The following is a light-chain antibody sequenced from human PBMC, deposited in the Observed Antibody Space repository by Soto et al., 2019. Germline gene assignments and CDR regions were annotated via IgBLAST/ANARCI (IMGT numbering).Light chain of an antibody. Sequence: DIQMTQSPSTLSASVGDRVTITYRASQIINNWLAWYQQKPGKAPNLLIYKASSLGSGVPSRFSGSGSGTEFTLTISSLQPDDFATYYCQQYNTYSKTFGQGTKVEIK. V-gene: IGKV1-5*03. J-gene: IGKJ1*01. CDR1: QIINNW. CDR2: KAS. CDR3: QQYNTYSKT.